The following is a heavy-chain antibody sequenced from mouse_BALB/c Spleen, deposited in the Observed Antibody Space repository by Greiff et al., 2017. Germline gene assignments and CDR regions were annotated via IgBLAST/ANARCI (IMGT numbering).Heavy chain of an antibody. CDR2: ISYSGST. Sequence: EVQLQESGPGLVKPSQSLSLTCTVTGYSITSDYAWNWIRQFPGNKLEWMGYISYSGSTSYNPSLKSRISITRDTSKNQFFLQLNSVTTEDTATYYCASDDGYYWYFDVWGAGTTVTVSS. V-gene: IGHV3-2*02. CDR1: GYSITSDYA. CDR3: ASDDGYYWYFDV. D-gene: IGHD2-3*01. J-gene: IGHJ1*01.